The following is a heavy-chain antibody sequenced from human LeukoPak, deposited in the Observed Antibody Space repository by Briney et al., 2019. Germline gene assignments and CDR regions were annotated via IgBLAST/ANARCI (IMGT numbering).Heavy chain of an antibody. CDR1: GGPFRGFF. V-gene: IGHV4-34*10. J-gene: IGHJ4*02. CDR2: VSHSGSS. D-gene: IGHD3-10*01. CDR3: ARDGADVYGRAFDH. Sequence: SETLSLTCAVYGGPFRGFFWSWIRQAPGKGLEWIGEVSHSGSSNYNPSLKSRINISLDTSKSQFSLRLTSVTAADTAVYFCARDGADVYGRAFDHWGQGTLVNVSS.